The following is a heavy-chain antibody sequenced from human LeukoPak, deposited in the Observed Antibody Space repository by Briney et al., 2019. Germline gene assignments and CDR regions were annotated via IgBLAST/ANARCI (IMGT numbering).Heavy chain of an antibody. D-gene: IGHD3-10*01. CDR1: GGSISGYY. Sequence: SETLSLTCTVSGGSISGYYWSWLRQPPGKGLEWIGHIYYTGSTNYNPSLRSRLTISLVTSTSQFSLRLSSVTAADTAVYYCARHKPTGSYPLELWGQGTLVTVSS. CDR2: IYYTGST. J-gene: IGHJ4*02. V-gene: IGHV4-59*08. CDR3: ARHKPTGSYPLEL.